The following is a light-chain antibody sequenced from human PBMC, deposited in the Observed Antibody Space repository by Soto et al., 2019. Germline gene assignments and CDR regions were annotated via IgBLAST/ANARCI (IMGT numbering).Light chain of an antibody. CDR2: AAS. Sequence: DIEMTQSPSSLSVSVGDSVTINCRTGQSIATYLNWYQQKPGKAPKLLIYAASSLQSGVPSRFSGSGSGTEFTLTITSLRPDDFATYYCQQSYSILWTFGQGTKVEIK. CDR1: QSIATY. J-gene: IGKJ1*01. V-gene: IGKV1-39*01. CDR3: QQSYSILWT.